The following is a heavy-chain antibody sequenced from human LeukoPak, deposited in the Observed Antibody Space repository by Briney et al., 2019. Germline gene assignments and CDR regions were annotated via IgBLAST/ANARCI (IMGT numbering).Heavy chain of an antibody. J-gene: IGHJ4*02. CDR2: IRYDGSNK. V-gene: IGHV3-30*02. CDR1: GFTFSSYG. Sequence: GGSLRLSCAASGFTFSSYGMHWVGQAPGKGLEWVAFIRYDGSNKYYADSVKGRFTISRDNSKNTLYLQMNSLRAEDTAVYYCAKRPPAAGNVLLVGGQGTLVTVSS. D-gene: IGHD6-13*01. CDR3: AKRPPAAGNVLLV.